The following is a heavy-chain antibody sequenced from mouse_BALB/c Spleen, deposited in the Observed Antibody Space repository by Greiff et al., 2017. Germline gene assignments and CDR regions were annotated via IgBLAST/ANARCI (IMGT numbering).Heavy chain of an antibody. Sequence: QVQLQQSGAELAKPGASVKMSCKASGYTFTSYWMHWVKQRPGQGLEWIGYINPSTGYTEYNQKFKDKATLTADKSSSTAYMQLSSLTSEDSAVYYCARWIVSPLYAMDYWGQGTSVTVSS. J-gene: IGHJ4*01. D-gene: IGHD2-10*02. V-gene: IGHV1-7*01. CDR1: GYTFTSYW. CDR3: ARWIVSPLYAMDY. CDR2: INPSTGYT.